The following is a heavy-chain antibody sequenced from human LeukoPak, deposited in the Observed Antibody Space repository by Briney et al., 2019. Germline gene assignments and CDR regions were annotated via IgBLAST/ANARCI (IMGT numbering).Heavy chain of an antibody. CDR2: IKSKTDGGTT. CDR3: TKYRSGWSQDY. J-gene: IGHJ4*02. CDR1: GFTFSNAW. Sequence: PGRSLRLSCAASGFTFSNAWMNWVRQAPGKRLEWVGRIKSKTDGGTTAYAAPVKGRFTISRDDSKNTLYLQMNSLEIEDTAVYYCTKYRSGWSQDYWGQGTLVTVSS. V-gene: IGHV3-15*01. D-gene: IGHD6-19*01.